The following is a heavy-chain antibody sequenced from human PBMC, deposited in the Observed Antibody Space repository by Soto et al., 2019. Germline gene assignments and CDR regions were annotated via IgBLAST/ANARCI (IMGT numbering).Heavy chain of an antibody. CDR2: IWYDGSNK. CDR3: ARGGMATVTAAYYYYGMDV. D-gene: IGHD4-17*01. Sequence: QVQLVESGGGVVQPGRSLRLSCAASGFTFSSYGMHWVRQAPGKGREWVAVIWYDGSNKYYADSVKGRFTISRDNSKNTLYLQMNSLRAEDTAVYYCARGGMATVTAAYYYYGMDVWGQGTTVTVSS. CDR1: GFTFSSYG. J-gene: IGHJ6*02. V-gene: IGHV3-33*01.